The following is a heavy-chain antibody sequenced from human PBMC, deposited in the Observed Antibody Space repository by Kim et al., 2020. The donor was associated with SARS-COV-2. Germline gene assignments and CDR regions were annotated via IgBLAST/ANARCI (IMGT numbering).Heavy chain of an antibody. CDR1: GGSISRSDYY. V-gene: IGHV4-39*01. J-gene: IGHJ6*02. D-gene: IGHD2-21*01. Sequence: SETLSLTCSVSGGSISRSDYYWGWIRQPPGKGLEWIGTIYYDGITYYSSSLKSRVTISVDTSKNQFSLNLSSVTAADTAVYYCAVRYCVSVRCHVGVWGQGTTVTVSS. CDR3: AVRYCVSVRCHVGV. CDR2: IYYDGIT.